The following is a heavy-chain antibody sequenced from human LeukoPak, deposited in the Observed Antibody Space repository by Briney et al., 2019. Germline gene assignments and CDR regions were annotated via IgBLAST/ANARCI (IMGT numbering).Heavy chain of an antibody. CDR2: IRGSGDST. D-gene: IGHD5-12*01. Sequence: GGSLRLSCAASGFTFSSYDMSWVRQAPGKGLEWASAIRGSGDSTYYADSVKGRFTISRGSSKNTPYLQMNSLRAEDTAVYYCAKYLSGYGTRYWGQGTLVTVSS. CDR1: GFTFSSYD. V-gene: IGHV3-23*01. J-gene: IGHJ4*02. CDR3: AKYLSGYGTRY.